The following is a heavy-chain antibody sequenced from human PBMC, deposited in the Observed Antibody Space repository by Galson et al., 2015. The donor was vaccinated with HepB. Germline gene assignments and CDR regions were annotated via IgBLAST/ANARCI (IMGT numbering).Heavy chain of an antibody. CDR2: IYYSGST. Sequence: SLTCTVSGGSISSSSYYWGWIRQPPGKGLGWIGSIYYSGSTYYNPSLKSRVTISVDTSKNQFSLKLSSVTAADTAVYYCAKLYDSSGYPAGYFDLWGRGTLVTVSS. CDR3: AKLYDSSGYPAGYFDL. V-gene: IGHV4-39*01. D-gene: IGHD3-22*01. J-gene: IGHJ2*01. CDR1: GGSISSSSYY.